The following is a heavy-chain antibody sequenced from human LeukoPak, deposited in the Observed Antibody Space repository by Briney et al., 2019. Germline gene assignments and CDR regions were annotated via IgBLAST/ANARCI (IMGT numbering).Heavy chain of an antibody. CDR3: AKGHYGDY. Sequence: PGGSLRLSCAASGFTFSSYGMHWVRQAPGKGLEWVAVISYDGSNKYYADSVKGRFTISRDNSKNTLYLQMNRLRAEDTAVYYCAKGHYGDYWGQGTLVTVSS. CDR2: ISYDGSNK. J-gene: IGHJ4*02. CDR1: GFTFSSYG. V-gene: IGHV3-30*18.